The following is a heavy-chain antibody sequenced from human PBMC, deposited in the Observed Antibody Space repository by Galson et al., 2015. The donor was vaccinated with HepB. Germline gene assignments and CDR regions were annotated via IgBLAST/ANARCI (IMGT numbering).Heavy chain of an antibody. J-gene: IGHJ4*02. D-gene: IGHD3-10*01. CDR2: ISSDGSSE. V-gene: IGHV3-30-3*01. CDR3: AREPGPWLYYFDN. CDR1: GFVFSRDP. Sequence: SLRLSCAASGFVFSRDPMHWVRQVPVRGLEWVAVISSDGSSEYYADSVKGRFTVSRDNSENTLYLQMNSLRPEDTGVYHCAREPGPWLYYFDNWGQGSLVTVSS.